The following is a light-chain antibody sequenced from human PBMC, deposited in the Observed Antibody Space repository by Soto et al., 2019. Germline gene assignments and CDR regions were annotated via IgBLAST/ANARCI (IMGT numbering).Light chain of an antibody. CDR1: SSDVGSYNL. J-gene: IGLJ1*01. Sequence: QSVLTQPASVSGSPGQSITISCTGTSSDVGSYNLVSWYQQHPGKAPKLMIYEVSKRPSGVSNRFSGSKSGNTASLTISGLQAEDEADHYCCSYAGSSPYVFGTGTKVTVL. CDR3: CSYAGSSPYV. CDR2: EVS. V-gene: IGLV2-23*02.